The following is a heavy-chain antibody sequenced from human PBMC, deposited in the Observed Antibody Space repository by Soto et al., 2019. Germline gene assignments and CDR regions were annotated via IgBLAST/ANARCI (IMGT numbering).Heavy chain of an antibody. J-gene: IGHJ4*02. CDR1: GFTVSSNY. Sequence: GGSLRLSSAASGFTVSSNYMSWVRQAPGKGLEWVSVIYSGGSTYYADSVKGRFTISRDNTKNTLYLQMNSLRAEDTAVYYCASSRGYSYGYGYYFDYWGQGTLVTVSS. V-gene: IGHV3-53*01. D-gene: IGHD5-18*01. CDR3: ASSRGYSYGYGYYFDY. CDR2: IYSGGST.